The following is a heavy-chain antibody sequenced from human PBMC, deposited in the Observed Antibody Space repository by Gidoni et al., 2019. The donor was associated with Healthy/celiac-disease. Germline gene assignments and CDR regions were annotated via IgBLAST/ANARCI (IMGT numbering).Heavy chain of an antibody. V-gene: IGHV4-34*01. CDR3: ARGEGSEWLRFGGRIFDY. J-gene: IGHJ4*02. Sequence: QVQLQQWGAGLLKPSETLSLTCAVYGGSFSGYYWSWIRQPPGKGLEWIGEINHSGSTNHNPSLKIRVTISVDTSKNQFSLKLSSVTAADTAVYYCARGEGSEWLRFGGRIFDYWGQGTWVTVSS. D-gene: IGHD5-12*01. CDR2: INHSGST. CDR1: GGSFSGYY.